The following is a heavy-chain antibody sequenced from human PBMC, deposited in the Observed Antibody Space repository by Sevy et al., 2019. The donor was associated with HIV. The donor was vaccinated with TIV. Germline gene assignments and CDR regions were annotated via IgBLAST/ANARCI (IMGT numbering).Heavy chain of an antibody. CDR2: ISGSGGGT. D-gene: IGHD3-22*01. J-gene: IGHJ6*02. V-gene: IGHV3-23*01. CDR1: GFTFSTYA. Sequence: GGSLRLSCAASGFTFSTYAMSWVRQAPGKGLEWVSVISGSGGGTYYADSVKGRFTISRDNSKNTLYLQMNSRRAGDSAVYYCAKDAYYYNSSGYSLSQWYYGMDVWGQGTTVTVSS. CDR3: AKDAYYYNSSGYSLSQWYYGMDV.